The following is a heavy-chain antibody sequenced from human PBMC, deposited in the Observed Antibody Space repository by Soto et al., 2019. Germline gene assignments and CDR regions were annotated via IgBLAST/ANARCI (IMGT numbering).Heavy chain of an antibody. CDR3: ARDPAAPLTIFGVVIPESRLYYYGMDV. CDR1: GFTFSSYG. J-gene: IGHJ6*02. V-gene: IGHV3-30*03. Sequence: PGGSLRLSCAASGFTFSSYGMHWVRQAPGKGLEWVAVISYDGSNKYYADSVKGRFTISRDNSKNTLYLQMNSLRAEDTAVYYCARDPAAPLTIFGVVIPESRLYYYGMDVWGQGTTVTVSS. CDR2: ISYDGSNK. D-gene: IGHD3-3*01.